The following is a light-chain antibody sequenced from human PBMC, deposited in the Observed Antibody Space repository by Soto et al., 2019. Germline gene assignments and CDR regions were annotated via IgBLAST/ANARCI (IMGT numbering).Light chain of an antibody. V-gene: IGLV2-14*01. Sequence: QSALTQPASVSGSPGQSITISCTGTSSDVGGYNYVSWYQQHPGKAPKLMIYDVSNRPSGVSNRFSGSKSGNTASLTISGLQAEDEAEYYCSSDTSSSTVVFGGGTKLTVL. CDR1: SSDVGGYNY. CDR3: SSDTSSSTVV. J-gene: IGLJ2*01. CDR2: DVS.